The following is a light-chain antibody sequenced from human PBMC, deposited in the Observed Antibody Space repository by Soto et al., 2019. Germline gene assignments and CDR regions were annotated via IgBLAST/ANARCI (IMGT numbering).Light chain of an antibody. CDR1: SSDVGGHNY. J-gene: IGLJ1*01. V-gene: IGLV2-8*01. CDR3: SSNAGSNRGV. CDR2: EVS. Sequence: QSALTQPPSASGSPGQSVTISCTGTSSDVGGHNYVSWYQQHPGKAPKLMIYEVSKRPSGVPDRFSGSKSGNTASLTVSGLQAEDEADYYCSSNAGSNRGVFGTGTKVTVL.